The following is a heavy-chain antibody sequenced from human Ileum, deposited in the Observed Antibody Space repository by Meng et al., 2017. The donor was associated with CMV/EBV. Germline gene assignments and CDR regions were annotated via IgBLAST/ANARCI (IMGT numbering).Heavy chain of an antibody. D-gene: IGHD2/OR15-2a*01. CDR3: ARDLDSGRVSSDLILVPPSTRLFDY. V-gene: IGHV1-18*01. Sequence: VRQVPGQGLEGMGWIGAYNGNTNYAPKFQGRVTMTTDTRTATAYMELRSLRSDDTAFYYCARDLDSGRVSSDLILVPPSTRLFDYWGQGTLVTVSS. CDR2: IGAYNGNT. J-gene: IGHJ4*02.